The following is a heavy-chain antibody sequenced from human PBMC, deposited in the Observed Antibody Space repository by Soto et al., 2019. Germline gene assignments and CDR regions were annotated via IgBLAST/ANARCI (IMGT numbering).Heavy chain of an antibody. CDR1: GFTFSSYA. CDR3: ATKKVGLSSSWGHFDY. CDR2: ISGSGGST. D-gene: IGHD6-13*01. Sequence: PGGSLRLSCAASGFTFSSYAMSWVRQAPGKGLEWVSAISGSGGSTYYADSVKGRFTISRDNSKNTLYLQMNSLRAEDTAVYYCATKKVGLSSSWGHFDYWGQGTLVTVSS. V-gene: IGHV3-23*01. J-gene: IGHJ4*02.